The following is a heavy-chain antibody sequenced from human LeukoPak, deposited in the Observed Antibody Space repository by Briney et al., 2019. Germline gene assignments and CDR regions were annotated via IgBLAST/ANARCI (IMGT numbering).Heavy chain of an antibody. CDR3: ARGRSSSSYYYYYYMDV. Sequence: SETLSLTCAVYGGSFSGYYWSWIRQPPGKGLEWIGEINHSGSTNYNPSLKSRVTISVDTSKNQFSLRLSSVTAADTAVYYCARGRSSSSYYYYYYMDVWGKGTTVNVSS. J-gene: IGHJ6*03. V-gene: IGHV4-34*01. CDR2: INHSGST. CDR1: GGSFSGYY. D-gene: IGHD6-6*01.